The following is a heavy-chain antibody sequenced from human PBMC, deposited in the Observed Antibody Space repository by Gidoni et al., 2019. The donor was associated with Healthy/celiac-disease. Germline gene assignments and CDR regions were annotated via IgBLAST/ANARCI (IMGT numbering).Heavy chain of an antibody. CDR2: ISWNSGSI. D-gene: IGHD3-10*01. V-gene: IGHV3-9*01. CDR3: AKGVSGATGPFDY. CDR1: GFTFDDYA. J-gene: IGHJ4*02. Sequence: EVQLVESGGGLVQPGRSLRLSCAASGFTFDDYAMHWVRQAPGKGLEWVSGISWNSGSIGYADSVKGRFTISRDNAKNSLYLQMNSLRAEDTALYYCAKGVSGATGPFDYWGQGTLVTVSS.